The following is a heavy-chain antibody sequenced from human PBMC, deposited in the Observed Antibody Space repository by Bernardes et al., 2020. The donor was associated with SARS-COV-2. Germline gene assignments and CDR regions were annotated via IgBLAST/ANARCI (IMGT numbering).Heavy chain of an antibody. V-gene: IGHV3-7*01. J-gene: IGHJ4*02. Sequence: GGSLRLLCAASGFTFSSYWMTWVRQAPGKGLEWVASIKQDGSEKYYVDSVEGRFTISRDNAKNSLYLQMNSLSAEDTAVYYCARPLHYYDTSGWDYWSQGTLVTVSS. D-gene: IGHD3-22*01. CDR2: IKQDGSEK. CDR1: GFTFSSYW. CDR3: ARPLHYYDTSGWDY.